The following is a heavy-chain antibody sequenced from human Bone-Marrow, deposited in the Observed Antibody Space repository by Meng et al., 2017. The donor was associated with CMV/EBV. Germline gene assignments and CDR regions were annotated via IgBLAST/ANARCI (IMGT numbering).Heavy chain of an antibody. CDR2: INHSGST. V-gene: IGHV4-34*01. Sequence: SGTLSLTCAVYGGSFSGYYWSWIRQPPGKGLEWIGEINHSGSTNYNPSLKSRVTISVDTSKNQFSLKLSSVTAADTAVYYCARGGGIIDYCGEGTLAASSS. D-gene: IGHD1-26*01. J-gene: IGHJ4*02. CDR1: GGSFSGYY. CDR3: ARGGGIIDY.